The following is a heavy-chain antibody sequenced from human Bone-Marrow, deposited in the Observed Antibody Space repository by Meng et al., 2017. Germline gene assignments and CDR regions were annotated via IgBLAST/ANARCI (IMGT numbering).Heavy chain of an antibody. CDR3: ARVHFDY. CDR1: GLIFMGLA. Sequence: PWGSLRCFCVDTGLIFMGLAMRLVRPAPGNGLEWVAVISYSGSTKSYADSVKGRFTISRDNSKNTLYLQMNSLRAEDTAVYYCARVHFDYWGQGTLVTVSS. J-gene: IGHJ4*02. V-gene: IGHV3-30*04. CDR2: ISYSGSTK.